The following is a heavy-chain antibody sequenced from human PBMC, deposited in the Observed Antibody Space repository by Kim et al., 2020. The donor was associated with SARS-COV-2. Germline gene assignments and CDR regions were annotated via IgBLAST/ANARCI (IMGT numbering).Heavy chain of an antibody. D-gene: IGHD1-26*01. CDR2: IYYSGST. Sequence: SETLSLTCTVSGGSVSSGSYYWSWIRQPPGKELEWIGYIYYSGSTNYNPSLKSRVTISVDMSKNQFSLKLNSVTAADTAVYYCARGSYSGDYYWKVLYFAYWGQGTLVTVSS. J-gene: IGHJ4*02. CDR1: GGSVSSGSYY. CDR3: ARGSYSGDYYWKVLYFAY. V-gene: IGHV4-61*01.